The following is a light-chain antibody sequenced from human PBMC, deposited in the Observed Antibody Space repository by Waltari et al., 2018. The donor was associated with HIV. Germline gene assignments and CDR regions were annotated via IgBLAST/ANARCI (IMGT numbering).Light chain of an antibody. Sequence: DIQMTQSPSTLSASVGDRVTITCRASQSISSWLAWYQQKPGKAPKLLFYKASSLKRLVQARFSGSGSGTDFTLTISSLQPDDFATYYCQQYNSYSVTFGQGTKVEIK. CDR3: QQYNSYSVT. CDR2: KAS. CDR1: QSISSW. J-gene: IGKJ1*01. V-gene: IGKV1-5*03.